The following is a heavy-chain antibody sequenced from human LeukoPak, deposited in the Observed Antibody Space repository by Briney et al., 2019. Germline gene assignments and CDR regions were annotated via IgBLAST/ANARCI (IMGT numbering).Heavy chain of an antibody. V-gene: IGHV4-39*01. CDR1: GGSISGSGYY. Sequence: PSETLSLACTVSGGSISGSGYYWGWIRQPPGKGLEWIVSNHYSGSGYYNPSLKSRVTISVDTSKNQFSLRLSSVTAADTAVYYCARLQYGDFYFDYWGQGTLVTVSS. D-gene: IGHD2-21*02. CDR2: NHYSGSG. J-gene: IGHJ4*02. CDR3: ARLQYGDFYFDY.